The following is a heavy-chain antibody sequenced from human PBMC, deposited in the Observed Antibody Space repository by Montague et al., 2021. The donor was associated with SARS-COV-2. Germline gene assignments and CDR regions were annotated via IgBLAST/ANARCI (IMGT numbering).Heavy chain of an antibody. CDR3: ARAGSQRFFEF. Sequence: SETLSLTCAVNSGSLRNYYWSWIRQPPGKGLEWIGEIRLPGGTNYDPSLKGRVTISLDTSNNHVSLNLNSVTTADTAVHFCARAGSQRFFEFWGRGTLVTVSS. CDR1: SGSLRNYY. J-gene: IGHJ2*01. D-gene: IGHD1-1*01. CDR2: IRLPGGT. V-gene: IGHV4-34*01.